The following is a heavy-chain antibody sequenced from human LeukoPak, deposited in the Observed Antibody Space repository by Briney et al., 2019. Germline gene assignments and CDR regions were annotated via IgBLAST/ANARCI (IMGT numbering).Heavy chain of an antibody. J-gene: IGHJ4*02. Sequence: VASVKVSCKVSGYTLTELSMHWVRQAPGKGLEWMGGFDPEDGETIYAQKFQGRVTMTEDTSTDTAYMELSSLRSEDTAVYYCATAPWELLSFSEDYWGQGTLVTVSS. CDR1: GYTLTELS. D-gene: IGHD1-26*01. CDR3: ATAPWELLSFSEDY. V-gene: IGHV1-24*01. CDR2: FDPEDGET.